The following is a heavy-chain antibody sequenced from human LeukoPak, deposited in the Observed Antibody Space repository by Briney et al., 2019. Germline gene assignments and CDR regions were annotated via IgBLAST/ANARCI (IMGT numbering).Heavy chain of an antibody. J-gene: IGHJ4*02. CDR2: ISYDGSNK. D-gene: IGHD3-22*01. CDR1: GFTFSSYW. CDR3: ARDGSSSGYYPPHFDY. Sequence: GGSLRLSCAASGFTFSSYWMNWVRQAPGKGLEWVAVISYDGSNKYYADSVKGRFTISRDNSKNTLYLQMNSLRAEDTAVYYCARDGSSSGYYPPHFDYWGQGTLVTVSS. V-gene: IGHV3-30-3*01.